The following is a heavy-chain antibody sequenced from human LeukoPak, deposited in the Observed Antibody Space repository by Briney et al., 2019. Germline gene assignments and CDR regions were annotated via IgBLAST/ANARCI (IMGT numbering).Heavy chain of an antibody. V-gene: IGHV3-23*01. CDR1: GFTFDAFG. Sequence: PGVSLRLSCVASGFTFDAFGMTWVRQTPGKGLEWVSSITGSGGSTYYTDSVKRGFTISRDNYKKMLYLQMDSVGAEDTAVYYCAKRMGITGATYGFPDDYWGQGTLVTVSS. J-gene: IGHJ4*02. CDR3: AKRMGITGATYGFPDDY. CDR2: ITGSGGST. D-gene: IGHD1-20*01.